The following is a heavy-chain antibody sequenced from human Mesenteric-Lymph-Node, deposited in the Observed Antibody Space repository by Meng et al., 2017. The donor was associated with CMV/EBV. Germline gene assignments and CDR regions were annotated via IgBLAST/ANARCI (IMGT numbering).Heavy chain of an antibody. CDR1: GFTFSSSG. V-gene: IGHV3-30*19. D-gene: IGHD2-15*01. CDR3: ATSPHSLLFDD. CDR2: VSFDGSNK. J-gene: IGHJ4*02. Sequence: GGSLRLSCAASGFTFSSSGMHWVRQAPGKGLEWVAVVSFDGSNKYYADSVKGRFTISRDNSKNTVYLQMNTLRADDTAMYYCATSPHSLLFDDWGQGTLVTVSS.